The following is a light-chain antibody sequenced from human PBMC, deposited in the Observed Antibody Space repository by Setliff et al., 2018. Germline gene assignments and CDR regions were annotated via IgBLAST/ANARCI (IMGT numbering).Light chain of an antibody. CDR3: AAWDDSLNGRV. V-gene: IGLV1-44*01. CDR1: SSNIGSNT. J-gene: IGLJ1*01. Sequence: HSALTQPPSEYGTPGQRVTISCSGSSSNIGSNTVNWYQQLPGTAPKLLIYSNNQRPSGVPDRFSGSKSGTSASLAISGLQSEDEADYYCAAWDDSLNGRVFGTGTKVTVL. CDR2: SNN.